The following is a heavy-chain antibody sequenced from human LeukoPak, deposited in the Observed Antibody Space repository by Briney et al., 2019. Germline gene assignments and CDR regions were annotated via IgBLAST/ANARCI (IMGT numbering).Heavy chain of an antibody. V-gene: IGHV4-59*01. D-gene: IGHD1-26*01. CDR2: IYYSGST. CDR3: ATTYSGSFRLYWYFDL. J-gene: IGHJ2*01. CDR1: GFTFSSYS. Sequence: GSLRLSCTASGFTFSSYSMNWVRQAPGKGLEWIGYIYYSGSTNYNPSLKSRVTISVDTSKNQFSLKLSSVTAADTAVYYCATTYSGSFRLYWYFDLWGRGTLVTVSS.